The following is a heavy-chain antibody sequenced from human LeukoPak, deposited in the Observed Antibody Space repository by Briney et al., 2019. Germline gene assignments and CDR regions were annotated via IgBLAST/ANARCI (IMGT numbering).Heavy chain of an antibody. V-gene: IGHV4-61*02. CDR1: GGSISSGSYY. Sequence: SETLSLTCTVSGGSISSGSYYWSWIRQPAGKGLEWIGRIYSSGSTNYNPSLKSRVTISLDTSKNQFSLKLSSVTAADTAVYYCAREAVGGSGSYSVDPWGQGALVTVSS. CDR3: AREAVGGSGSYSVDP. CDR2: IYSSGST. J-gene: IGHJ5*02. D-gene: IGHD3-10*01.